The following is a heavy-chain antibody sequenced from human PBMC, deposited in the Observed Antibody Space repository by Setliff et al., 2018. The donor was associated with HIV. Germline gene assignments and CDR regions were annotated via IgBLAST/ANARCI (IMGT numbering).Heavy chain of an antibody. CDR3: ARGDILTGFGGGFDY. V-gene: IGHV4-59*01. J-gene: IGHJ4*02. CDR1: GVSISAYF. Sequence: SETLSLTCAVSGVSISAYFWSWIRQSPEKGLEWIGYIDNSGNTNYSPSLKSRITISRDTSKNQFSLKLNSVTAADAAVYYCARGDILTGFGGGFDYWGEGKLVTVSS. D-gene: IGHD3-9*01. CDR2: IDNSGNT.